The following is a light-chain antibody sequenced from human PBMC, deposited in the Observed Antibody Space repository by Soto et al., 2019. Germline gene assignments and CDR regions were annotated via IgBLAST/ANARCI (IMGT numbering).Light chain of an antibody. Sequence: DIHMTQSPSSLSASLGDRVTITFQASQNINNYLNWYQQKPGRAPKLLIYAASNLQSGVPSRFSGSGSGTDFTLTISSLQPEDFATYFCQQSYSTPPWTFGQGTKVDIK. CDR3: QQSYSTPPWT. CDR1: QNINNY. J-gene: IGKJ1*01. CDR2: AAS. V-gene: IGKV1-39*01.